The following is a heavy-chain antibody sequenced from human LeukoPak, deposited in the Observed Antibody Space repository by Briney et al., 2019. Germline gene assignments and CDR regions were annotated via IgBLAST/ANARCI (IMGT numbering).Heavy chain of an antibody. CDR1: GFTFSSYS. CDR3: ARTYGSGSYYNANNYYYYYGMDV. CDR2: ISSSSSTI. V-gene: IGHV3-48*04. Sequence: GGSLRLSCAASGFTFSSYSMNWVRQAPGKGLEWVSYISSSSSTIYYADSVKGRFTISRDNAKNSLYLQMNSLRAEDTAVYYCARTYGSGSYYNANNYYYYYGMDVWGQGTTVTVSS. J-gene: IGHJ6*02. D-gene: IGHD3-10*01.